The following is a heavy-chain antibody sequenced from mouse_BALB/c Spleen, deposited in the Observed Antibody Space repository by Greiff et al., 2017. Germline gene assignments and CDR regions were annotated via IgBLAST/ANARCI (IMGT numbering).Heavy chain of an antibody. V-gene: IGHV5-6-4*01. Sequence: EVMLVESGGGLVKPGGSLKLSCAASGFTFSSYTMSWVRQTPEKRLEWVATISSGGSYTYYPDSVKGRFTISRDNAKNTLYLQMSSLKSEDTAMYYCTRVHGSSWYFDVWGAGTTVTVSS. CDR3: TRVHGSSWYFDV. J-gene: IGHJ1*01. D-gene: IGHD1-1*01. CDR2: ISSGGSYT. CDR1: GFTFSSYT.